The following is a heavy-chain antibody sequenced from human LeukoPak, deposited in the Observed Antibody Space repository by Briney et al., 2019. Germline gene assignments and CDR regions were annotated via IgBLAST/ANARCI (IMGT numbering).Heavy chain of an antibody. CDR2: ISGSGGST. D-gene: IGHD3-22*01. Sequence: GGSLRLSCAASGFTFSSYAMSWVRQAPGKGLEWVSAISGSGGSTYYADSVKGRFTISRDNSKNTLYLQMNSLRAEDTAVYYCARDLGYYYDSSGYYGGSGFDYWGQGTLVTVSS. CDR3: ARDLGYYYDSSGYYGGSGFDY. V-gene: IGHV3-23*01. J-gene: IGHJ4*02. CDR1: GFTFSSYA.